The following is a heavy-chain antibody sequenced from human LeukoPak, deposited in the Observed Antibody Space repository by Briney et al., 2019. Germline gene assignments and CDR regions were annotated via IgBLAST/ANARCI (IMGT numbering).Heavy chain of an antibody. CDR1: GGTFSSYA. CDR3: ARDLFAYCGGDCYFVDP. CDR2: IIPIFGTA. Sequence: SVKVSCKASGGTFSSYAISWVRQAPGQGREWMGRIIPIFGTANYAQKFQGRVTITTDESTSTAYMELSSLRSEDTAVYYCARDLFAYCGGDCYFVDPSGQGTLVTVSS. J-gene: IGHJ5*02. D-gene: IGHD2-21*02. V-gene: IGHV1-69*05.